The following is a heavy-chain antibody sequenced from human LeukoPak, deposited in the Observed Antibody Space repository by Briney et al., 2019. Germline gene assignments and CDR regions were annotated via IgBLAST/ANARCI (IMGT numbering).Heavy chain of an antibody. CDR3: ARGRGVVRGVIIQAY. V-gene: IGHV4-4*03. CDR2: IYHSGST. D-gene: IGHD3-10*01. CDR1: GAPSTSRNW. Sequence: PPGTLSLTCPASGAPSTSRNWGSWAGHPPGKGLGWFGEIYHSGSTNYNPSLKSRVTISVDTSKNQFSLKLSSVTAADTAVYYCARGRGVVRGVIIQAYWGQGTLVTVSS. J-gene: IGHJ4*02.